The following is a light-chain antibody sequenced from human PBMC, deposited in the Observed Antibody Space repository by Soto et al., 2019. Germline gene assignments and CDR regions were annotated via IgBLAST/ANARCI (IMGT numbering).Light chain of an antibody. V-gene: IGKV1-39*01. J-gene: IGKJ5*01. CDR2: AAS. Sequence: DIQMTQSPSSLSASVGDRVTITCRASQSISRNLNWYQHKPGKAPKLLIYAASSLQNGVPSRFSGGGSGTDFTLSISSLQPEDFGTYYCQKSYTTASITFGQGTRLEIK. CDR3: QKSYTTASIT. CDR1: QSISRN.